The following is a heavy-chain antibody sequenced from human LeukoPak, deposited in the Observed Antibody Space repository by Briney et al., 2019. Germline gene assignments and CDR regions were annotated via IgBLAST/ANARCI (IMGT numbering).Heavy chain of an antibody. J-gene: IGHJ6*03. V-gene: IGHV1-2*02. CDR3: AREDDFWSGYYKGLGSYMDV. D-gene: IGHD3-3*01. CDR1: GYTFTGYY. CDR2: INPNSGGT. Sequence: ASVKVSCKASGYTFTGYYMHWVRQAPGQGLEWMGWINPNSGGTNYAQKFQGRVTMTRDTSISTAYMELSRLRSDDTAVYYCAREDDFWSGYYKGLGSYMDVWGKGTTVTVSS.